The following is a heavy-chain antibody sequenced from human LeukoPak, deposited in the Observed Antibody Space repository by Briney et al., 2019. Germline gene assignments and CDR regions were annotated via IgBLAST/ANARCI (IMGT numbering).Heavy chain of an antibody. Sequence: PGESLKVSCKVSGYSFTNYWIAWVRQTPGKGLEWMGSIYPGDSDTRYSPSFQGQVTMSADKSISTAYLQWRSLKASDTAMYYCARDSSGYLYNWFDPWGQGTLVTVSS. D-gene: IGHD3-22*01. CDR3: ARDSSGYLYNWFDP. J-gene: IGHJ5*02. CDR2: IYPGDSDT. CDR1: GYSFTNYW. V-gene: IGHV5-51*01.